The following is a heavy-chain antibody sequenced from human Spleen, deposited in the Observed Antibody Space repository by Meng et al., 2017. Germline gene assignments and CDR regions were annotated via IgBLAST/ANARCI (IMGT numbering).Heavy chain of an antibody. CDR3: ASGVGSGTTPVDY. J-gene: IGHJ4*02. CDR2: IIPIFGTA. CDR1: GGTFSSNT. V-gene: IGHV1-69*01. Sequence: QGQLVEFGAAGMKPGSSVKVSCKASGGTFSSNTISWGRQAPGQGLEWMGGIIPIFGTANYAQNFQGRVTITADESTTTAYMELSSLRSEDTAVYYCASGVGSGTTPVDYWGQGTLVTVSS. D-gene: IGHD3-10*01.